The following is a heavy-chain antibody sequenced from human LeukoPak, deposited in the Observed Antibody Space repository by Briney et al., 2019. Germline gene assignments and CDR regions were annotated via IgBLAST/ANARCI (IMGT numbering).Heavy chain of an antibody. CDR3: AKSTLMIVVAYDAFDI. D-gene: IGHD3-22*01. CDR2: IWYDGTNE. V-gene: IGHV3-30*02. CDR1: GFTFNSYG. J-gene: IGHJ3*02. Sequence: GGSLRLSCAASGFTFNSYGMHWVRQAPGKGLDWVAFIWYDGTNEYYADSVKGRFTISRDNSNNTLYLQMNSLRAEDTAVYYCAKSTLMIVVAYDAFDIWGQGTMVTVSS.